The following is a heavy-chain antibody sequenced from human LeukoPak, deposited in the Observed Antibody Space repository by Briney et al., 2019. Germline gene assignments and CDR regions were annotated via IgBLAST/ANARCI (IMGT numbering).Heavy chain of an antibody. V-gene: IGHV3-23*01. J-gene: IGHJ4*02. CDR3: AKSIAAAGIPPKDY. D-gene: IGHD6-13*01. CDR2: ISGSGGST. Sequence: GGSLRLSCAASGFTFSSYAMSWVRQAPGKGLEWVSAISGSGGSTYYADSVKGRFTISRGNSKNTLYLQMNSLRDEDTAVYYCAKSIAAAGIPPKDYWGQGTLVTVSS. CDR1: GFTFSSYA.